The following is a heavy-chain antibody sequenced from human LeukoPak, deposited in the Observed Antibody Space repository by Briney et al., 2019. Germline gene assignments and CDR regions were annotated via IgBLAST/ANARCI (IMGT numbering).Heavy chain of an antibody. Sequence: GGSLRLSCAGSGFTFSNYAMYWVRQAPGKGLENVAGIGSNGDSTYYANSVKGRFTISRDNSKNTLFLQMGSLRAEDMAVYYCARGNVVGATRPFDYWGQGTLVTVSS. CDR1: GFTFSNYA. J-gene: IGHJ4*02. CDR2: IGSNGDST. CDR3: ARGNVVGATRPFDY. V-gene: IGHV3-64*01. D-gene: IGHD1-26*01.